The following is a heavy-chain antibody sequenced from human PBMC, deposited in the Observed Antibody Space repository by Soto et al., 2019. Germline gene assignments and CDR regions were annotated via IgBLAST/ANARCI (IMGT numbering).Heavy chain of an antibody. J-gene: IGHJ4*02. CDR1: GFTFSTYG. D-gene: IGHD2-2*03. V-gene: IGHV3-33*02. CDR2: IHQDGSNT. Sequence: QVQLVESGGGVVQPGTSLRLSCAASGFTFSTYGMHWVRQAPGKGLEWVASIHQDGSNTYYADTAKGRFTVSKDNSRNTLFLQMDSLRVGDTAVYFSARWIGSLNYDYWGQGTLLIVSS. CDR3: ARWIGSLNYDY.